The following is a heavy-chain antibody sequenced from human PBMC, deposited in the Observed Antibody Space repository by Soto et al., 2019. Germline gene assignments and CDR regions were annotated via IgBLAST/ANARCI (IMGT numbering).Heavy chain of an antibody. D-gene: IGHD3-10*02. CDR2: ISAYNGNT. CDR3: ARDVRGGHYYYYYMDV. Sequence: ASVKVSCQASGYTFTSYGISWVRQAPGQGLEWMGWISAYNGNTNYAQKLQGRVTMTTDTSTSTAYMELRSLRSDDTAVYYCARDVRGGHYYYYYMDVWGKGTTVTVSS. V-gene: IGHV1-18*01. J-gene: IGHJ6*03. CDR1: GYTFTSYG.